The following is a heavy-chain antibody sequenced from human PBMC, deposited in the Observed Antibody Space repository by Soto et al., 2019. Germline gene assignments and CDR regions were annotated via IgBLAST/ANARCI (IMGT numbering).Heavy chain of an antibody. D-gene: IGHD3-22*01. J-gene: IGHJ4*02. V-gene: IGHV3-30-3*01. Sequence: GGPLSPSCPPPEFPSSGNPRPWVRRAQGKGLEWVAVISYDGSNKYYADSVKGRFTISRDNSKNTLYLQMNSLRAEDTAVYYCARDYYDSSGYWLDYWGQGTLVTVSS. CDR3: ARDYYDSSGYWLDY. CDR2: ISYDGSNK. CDR1: EFPSSGNP.